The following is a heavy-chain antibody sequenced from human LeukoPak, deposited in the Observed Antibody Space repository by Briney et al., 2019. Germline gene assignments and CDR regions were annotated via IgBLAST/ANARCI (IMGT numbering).Heavy chain of an antibody. CDR2: ISAYNGNT. CDR3: ARDPSPHLGNNWYYFGY. Sequence: ASVKVSCKSSGYTFTTYGFSWVRQAPGQGLEWMGWISAYNGNTNYARELQGRVTITTDTSTSTAYMELRSLRSDDTAVYYCARDPSPHLGNNWYYFGYWGQGTLVTVSS. D-gene: IGHD1-1*01. V-gene: IGHV1-18*01. J-gene: IGHJ4*02. CDR1: GYTFTTYG.